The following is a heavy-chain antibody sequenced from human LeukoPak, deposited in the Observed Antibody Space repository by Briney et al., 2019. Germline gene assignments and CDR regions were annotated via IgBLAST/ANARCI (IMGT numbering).Heavy chain of an antibody. CDR1: AFXFSSND. CDR2: ISYDGGNK. CDR3: AKGTHYYDSSGYWGAFDI. J-gene: IGHJ3*02. D-gene: IGHD3-22*01. V-gene: IGHV3-30*18. Sequence: PGGSLRLSCAASAFXFSSNDMHCGRQAPGKGLEWRVVISYDGGNKYYADSVKGRFAISRDNSKNTLYLQMNSLRAEDTAVYYCAKGTHYYDSSGYWGAFDIWGQGTMVTVSS.